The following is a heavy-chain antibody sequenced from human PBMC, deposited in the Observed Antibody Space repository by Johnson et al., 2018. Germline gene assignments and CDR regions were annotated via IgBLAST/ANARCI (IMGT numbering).Heavy chain of an antibody. Sequence: QVQLVQSGGGVVQPGRSLRLSCAASGFTFSSYGMHWVRQAPGKGLEWVAVISYDGSNKYYADSMKGRFTISRDNAKNSLHLQMNSLRAEDTAVYYCARSQSAYYGDYVGAEYFQHWGQGTLVTVSS. D-gene: IGHD4-17*01. CDR2: ISYDGSNK. J-gene: IGHJ1*01. CDR1: GFTFSSYG. CDR3: ARSQSAYYGDYVGAEYFQH. V-gene: IGHV3-30*03.